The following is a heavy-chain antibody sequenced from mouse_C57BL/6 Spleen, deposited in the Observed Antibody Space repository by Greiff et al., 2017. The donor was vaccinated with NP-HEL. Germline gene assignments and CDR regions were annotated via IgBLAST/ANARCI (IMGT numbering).Heavy chain of an antibody. CDR2: INPSSGYT. D-gene: IGHD2-12*01. CDR3: ARDNYDEVSYAMDY. CDR1: GYTFTSYW. V-gene: IGHV1-7*01. Sequence: VQLQQSGAELAKPGASVKLSCKASGYTFTSYWMHWVKQRPGQGLEWIGYINPSSGYTKYNQKFKDKATLTADKSSSTAYMQLSILTYEDSSVYYCARDNYDEVSYAMDYGGQGTSVTVSS. J-gene: IGHJ4*01.